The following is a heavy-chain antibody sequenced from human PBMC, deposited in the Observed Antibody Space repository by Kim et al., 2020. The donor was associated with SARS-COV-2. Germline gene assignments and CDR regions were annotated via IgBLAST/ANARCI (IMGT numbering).Heavy chain of an antibody. V-gene: IGHV3-30*04. D-gene: IGHD4-17*01. Sequence: GGSLRLSCAASGFTFSSYAMHWVRQAPGKGLEWVAVISYDGSNKYYADSVKGRFTISRDNSKNTLYLQMNSLRAEDTAVYYCARESTTVKSSIDYWGQGTLVTVSS. J-gene: IGHJ4*02. CDR3: ARESTTVKSSIDY. CDR1: GFTFSSYA. CDR2: ISYDGSNK.